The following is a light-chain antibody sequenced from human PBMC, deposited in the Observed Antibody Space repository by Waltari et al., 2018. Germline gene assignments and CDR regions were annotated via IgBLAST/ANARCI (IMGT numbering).Light chain of an antibody. Sequence: DIQITQSPSSLSASVGDRVTITCRASQSISSYLNWYQQKPGKAPKLLIYAASSLQSGVPSRFSGSGSGTDFTLTISSLQPEDFATYYCQHSYSTLYTFGQGTKLEIK. CDR3: QHSYSTLYT. CDR1: QSISSY. V-gene: IGKV1-39*01. J-gene: IGKJ2*01. CDR2: AAS.